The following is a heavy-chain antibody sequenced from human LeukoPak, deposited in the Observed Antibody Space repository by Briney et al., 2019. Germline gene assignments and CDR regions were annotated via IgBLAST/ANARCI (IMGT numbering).Heavy chain of an antibody. CDR2: ISYSGST. CDR3: AGGYKYAYYNYYYMDV. D-gene: IGHD5-24*01. Sequence: SGTLSLTCTVSGGSISSYYWSWIRQPPGKGLEWIAYISYSGSTNYNPSLKSRVTISVDTSKNQFSLKLSSVTAADTAVYYCAGGYKYAYYNYYYMDVWGKGTTVTVSS. V-gene: IGHV4-59*01. J-gene: IGHJ6*03. CDR1: GGSISSYY.